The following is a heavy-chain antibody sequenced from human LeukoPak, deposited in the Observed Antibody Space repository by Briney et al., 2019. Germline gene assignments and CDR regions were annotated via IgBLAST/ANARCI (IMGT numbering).Heavy chain of an antibody. V-gene: IGHV4-59*12. CDR1: GGSISSYY. J-gene: IGHJ4*02. Sequence: SETLSLTCTVSGGSISSYYWSWIRQPPGKGLEWIGYIYYSGSTNYNPSLKSRVTTSVDTSKNQFSLKLSSVTAADTAVYYCARVWNEDYFDYWGQGTLVTVSS. CDR3: ARVWNEDYFDY. CDR2: IYYSGST. D-gene: IGHD1-1*01.